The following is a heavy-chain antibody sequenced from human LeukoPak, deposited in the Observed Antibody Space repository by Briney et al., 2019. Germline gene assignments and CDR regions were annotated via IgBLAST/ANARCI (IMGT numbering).Heavy chain of an antibody. Sequence: ASVKVSCKASGGTFSSYAISWVRQAPGQGLEWMGRIIPILGIANYAQKFQGRVTITADKSTSTAYMELSSLRSEDTAVYYCARDETGHNYGYHYGMDVWGQGTTVTVSS. CDR3: ARDETGHNYGYHYGMDV. D-gene: IGHD5-18*01. V-gene: IGHV1-69*04. CDR2: IIPILGIA. CDR1: GGTFSSYA. J-gene: IGHJ6*02.